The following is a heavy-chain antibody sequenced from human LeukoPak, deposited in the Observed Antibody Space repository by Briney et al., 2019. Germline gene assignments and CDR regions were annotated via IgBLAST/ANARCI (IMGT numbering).Heavy chain of an antibody. J-gene: IGHJ3*02. CDR1: GYTFTGYY. Sequence: ASVKVSCKASGYTFTGYYMHWVRQAPGQGLEWMGWINPNSGGTNYAQKFQGRVTMTRDTSISTAYMELSRLRSDDTAVYYCARPYSGHDYGLRSAFDIWGQGTMVTVSS. V-gene: IGHV1-2*02. CDR3: ARPYSGHDYGLRSAFDI. CDR2: INPNSGGT. D-gene: IGHD5-12*01.